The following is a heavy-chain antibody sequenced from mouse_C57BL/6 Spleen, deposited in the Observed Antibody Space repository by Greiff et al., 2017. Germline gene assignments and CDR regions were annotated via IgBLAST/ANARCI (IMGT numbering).Heavy chain of an antibody. CDR1: GYTFTSYW. J-gene: IGHJ4*01. V-gene: IGHV1-53*01. CDR3: ARQLRLQTDAMDY. CDR2: INPSNGGT. D-gene: IGHD3-2*02. Sequence: QVHVKQPGTELVKPGASVKLSCKASGYTFTSYWMHWVKQRPGQGLEWIGNINPSNGGTNYNEKFKSKATLTVDKSSSTAYMQLSCLTSEDSAVYYCARQLRLQTDAMDYWGQGTSVTVAS.